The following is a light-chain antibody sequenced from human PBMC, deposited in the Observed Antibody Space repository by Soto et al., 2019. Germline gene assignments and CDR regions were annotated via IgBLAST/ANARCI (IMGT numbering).Light chain of an antibody. V-gene: IGKV1-5*01. J-gene: IGKJ3*01. CDR2: DAS. Sequence: DIQMTQSPSMLSASVGDRVTITCRASQSINSWLAWYQQKPGKAPKLLIYDASSLESGVPSRFSGSGSGTEFTLTINSLQPDDFATYYCQQYKSYLGTFGPGTKVDTK. CDR3: QQYKSYLGT. CDR1: QSINSW.